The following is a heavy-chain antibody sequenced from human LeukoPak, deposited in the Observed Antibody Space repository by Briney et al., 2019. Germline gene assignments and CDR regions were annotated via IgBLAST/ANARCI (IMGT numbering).Heavy chain of an antibody. CDR1: GGSISSYY. D-gene: IGHD5-18*01. J-gene: IGHJ5*02. Sequence: SETLSLTCTVSGGSISSYYWSWIRQPPGKGLEWIGYIYYSGSTNYNPSLKSRVTISVDTSKNQFSLKLSSVTAADTAVYCCASGYSYGSNWFDPWGQGTLVTVSS. V-gene: IGHV4-59*01. CDR3: ASGYSYGSNWFDP. CDR2: IYYSGST.